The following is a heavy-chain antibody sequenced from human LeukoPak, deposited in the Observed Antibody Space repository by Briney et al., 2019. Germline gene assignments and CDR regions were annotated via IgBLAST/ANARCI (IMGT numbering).Heavy chain of an antibody. Sequence: GESLKISCKGSGYSFTSYWIGWVRQMPGKGLEWMGIIYPGDSDTRYSPSFQGQVTISADKSISTAYLQWSSLKASDTAVYYCARMSDIVVVPAARIEYYYYGMDVWGQGTTVTVSS. CDR2: IYPGDSDT. CDR1: GYSFTSYW. D-gene: IGHD2-2*01. V-gene: IGHV5-51*01. CDR3: ARMSDIVVVPAARIEYYYYGMDV. J-gene: IGHJ6*02.